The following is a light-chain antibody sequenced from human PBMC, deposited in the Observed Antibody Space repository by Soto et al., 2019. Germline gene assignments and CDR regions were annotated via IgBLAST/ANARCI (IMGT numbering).Light chain of an antibody. J-gene: IGKJ1*01. Sequence: DIQMTQTPPTLSASVGARVTITCRASQGISSYLAQTQQKPGQAPKLQIDAATTLQIRGPSRVSVSGTGTDFTLSIINLQPEDFSTYYCQRLNSYRTFGQGTKVDIK. CDR3: QRLNSYRT. CDR2: AAT. V-gene: IGKV1-9*01. CDR1: QGISSY.